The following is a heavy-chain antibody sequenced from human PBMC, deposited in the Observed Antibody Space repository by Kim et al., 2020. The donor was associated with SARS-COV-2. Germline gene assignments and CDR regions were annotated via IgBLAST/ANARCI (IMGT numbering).Heavy chain of an antibody. D-gene: IGHD3-10*01. J-gene: IGHJ4*02. Sequence: GGSLRLSCAASGFTFSSYAMHWVRQAPGKGLEWVAVISYDGSNKYYADSVKGRFTISRDNSKNTLYLQMNSLRAEDTAVYYCARARELWFGELPDYWGQGTLVTVSS. V-gene: IGHV3-30-3*01. CDR2: ISYDGSNK. CDR1: GFTFSSYA. CDR3: ARARELWFGELPDY.